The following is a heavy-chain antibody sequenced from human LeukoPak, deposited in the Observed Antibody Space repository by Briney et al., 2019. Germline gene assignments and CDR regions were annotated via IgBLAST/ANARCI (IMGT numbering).Heavy chain of an antibody. CDR2: INTRSSNI. D-gene: IGHD2-21*02. J-gene: IGHJ4*02. V-gene: IGHV3-21*01. CDR3: AKESGHCGADCLALDDY. Sequence: GGSLRLSCAASGFTFNSYTMSWVRQAPGKGLEWVSSINTRSSNIYYADSMKGRFTVSRDNTKNSLYLQMNSLRAEDTAVYFCAKESGHCGADCLALDDYWGQGTLVTVSS. CDR1: GFTFNSYT.